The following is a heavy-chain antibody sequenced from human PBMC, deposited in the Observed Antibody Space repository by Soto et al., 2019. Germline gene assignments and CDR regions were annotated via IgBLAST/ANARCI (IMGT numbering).Heavy chain of an antibody. CDR3: ARNGAGTTPFDY. CDR2: IWYDGSNK. D-gene: IGHD1-1*01. J-gene: IGHJ4*02. CDR1: GFTFSSYG. V-gene: IGHV3-33*01. Sequence: GGSLRLSCAASGFTFSSYGMHWVRQAPGKGLEWVAVIWYDGSNKYYADSVKGRFTISRDNAKNTLYLQMNSLRAEDTALYYCARNGAGTTPFDYWGQGTLVTVSS.